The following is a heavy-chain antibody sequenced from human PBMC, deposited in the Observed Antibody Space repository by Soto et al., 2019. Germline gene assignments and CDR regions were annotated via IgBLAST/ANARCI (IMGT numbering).Heavy chain of an antibody. CDR3: AAAPLRITIFGVVINYGKFDY. CDR1: GGSFSGYY. CDR2: INHSGST. V-gene: IGHV4-34*01. Sequence: SETLSLTCAVYGGSFSGYYWSWIRQPPGKGLEWIGEINHSGSTNYNPSLKSRVTISVDTSKNQFSLKLSSVTAADTAVYYCAAAPLRITIFGVVINYGKFDYWGQGTLVTVSS. D-gene: IGHD3-3*01. J-gene: IGHJ4*02.